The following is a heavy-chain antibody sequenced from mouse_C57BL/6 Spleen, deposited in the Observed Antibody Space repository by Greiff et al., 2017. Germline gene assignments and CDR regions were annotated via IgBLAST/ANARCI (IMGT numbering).Heavy chain of an antibody. D-gene: IGHD1-1*01. CDR3: ARENYYGSLDY. J-gene: IGHJ2*01. CDR1: GYTFTSYW. CDR2: IHPNCGST. Sequence: QVQLQQPGAELVKPGASVKLSCKASGYTFTSYWMHWVKQRPGQGLEWIGMIHPNCGSTNYNEKFKSKATLTVDKSSSTAYMQLSSLTSEDSAVYYCARENYYGSLDYWGQGTTLTVSS. V-gene: IGHV1-64*01.